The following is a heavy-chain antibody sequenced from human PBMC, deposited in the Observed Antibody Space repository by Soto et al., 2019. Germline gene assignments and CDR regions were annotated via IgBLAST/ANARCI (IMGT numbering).Heavy chain of an antibody. D-gene: IGHD6-19*01. Sequence: SETLSLTCTVSGGSISSSGYFWVWIRQPPGKGLEWIVSLSYSGNSDYNPSLRSRVTTSVDTSKAQFSLKLSSVTAADTAVYYCAGSLRQHGIAVGDYWGQGTLVTVSS. CDR2: LSYSGNS. V-gene: IGHV4-39*01. J-gene: IGHJ4*02. CDR1: GGSISSSGYF. CDR3: AGSLRQHGIAVGDY.